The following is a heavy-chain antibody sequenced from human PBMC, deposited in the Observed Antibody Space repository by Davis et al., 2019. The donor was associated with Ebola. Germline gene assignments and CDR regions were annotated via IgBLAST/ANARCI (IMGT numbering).Heavy chain of an antibody. D-gene: IGHD1-26*01. CDR3: ARRHRGGAPFDY. V-gene: IGHV4-59*08. Sequence: SETLSLTCTVSGGSISSYYWSWIRQPPGKGLEWIGYIYYSGSTNYNPSLKSRVTISIDTSKNQFSLKLSSVTAADTAVYYCARRHRGGAPFDYWGQGTLVTVSS. CDR2: IYYSGST. J-gene: IGHJ4*02. CDR1: GGSISSYY.